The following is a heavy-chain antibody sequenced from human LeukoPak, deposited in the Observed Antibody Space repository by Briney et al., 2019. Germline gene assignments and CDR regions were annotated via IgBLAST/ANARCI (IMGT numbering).Heavy chain of an antibody. CDR1: GFTFDDYA. CDR2: ISWNSGSI. CDR3: AKGPLGYYDILTGYSGY. V-gene: IGHV3-9*01. D-gene: IGHD3-9*01. Sequence: PGGSLRLSCAASGFTFDDYAMHWVRQAPGMGLEWVSGISWNSGSIGYADSVKGRFTISRDNAKNSLYLQMNSLRAEDTALYYCAKGPLGYYDILTGYSGYWGQGTLVTVSS. J-gene: IGHJ4*02.